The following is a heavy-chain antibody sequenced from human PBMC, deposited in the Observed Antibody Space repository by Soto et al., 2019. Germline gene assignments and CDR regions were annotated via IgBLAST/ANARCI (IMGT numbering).Heavy chain of an antibody. CDR1: GGSISSDDHY. CDR2: IYYTGST. V-gene: IGHV4-30-4*01. J-gene: IGHJ4*02. Sequence: PSETLSLTCTVSGGSISSDDHYWTWIRQPPGEGLEWIGYIYYTGSTNYNPSLKSRVTTSMDTSKNQFSLKVNSVTAADTAVYYCARDRSNSPDFFDFWGQGTLVTVSS. D-gene: IGHD6-6*01. CDR3: ARDRSNSPDFFDF.